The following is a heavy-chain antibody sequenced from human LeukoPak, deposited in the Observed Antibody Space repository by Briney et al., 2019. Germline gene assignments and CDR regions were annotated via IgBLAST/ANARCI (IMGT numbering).Heavy chain of an antibody. D-gene: IGHD3-9*01. V-gene: IGHV1-24*01. CDR1: GHTLTELS. CDR2: FDPEDGET. CDR3: TTISPDILTGYYYNWFDP. J-gene: IGHJ5*02. Sequence: ASVTVSCKVSGHTLTELSMHWVRQAPGKGLEWMGGFDPEDGETIYAQKFQGRVTMTEDTSTDTAYMELSSLRSEDTAVYYCTTISPDILTGYYYNWFDPWGQGTLVTVSS.